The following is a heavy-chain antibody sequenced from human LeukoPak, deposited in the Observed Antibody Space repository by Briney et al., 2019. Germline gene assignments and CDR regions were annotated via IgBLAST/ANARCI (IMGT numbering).Heavy chain of an antibody. CDR2: ITSSSSSM. V-gene: IGHV3-48*04. D-gene: IGHD1-26*01. CDR1: GFTFSSYS. J-gene: IGHJ4*02. Sequence: PGGSLRLSCAASGFTFSSYSMNWVRQAPGKGLEWISYITSSSSSMYYADSVKGRFTISRDNAENSLYLQMNSLRAEDTAVYYCARVSGSYGDSAYWGQGTLVTVSS. CDR3: ARVSGSYGDSAY.